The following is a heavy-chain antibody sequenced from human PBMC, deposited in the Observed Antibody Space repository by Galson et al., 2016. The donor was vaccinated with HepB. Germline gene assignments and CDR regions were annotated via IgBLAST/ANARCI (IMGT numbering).Heavy chain of an antibody. CDR3: ARGLRLGESEY. Sequence: SETLSLTCTVSGASSSSSDYYWDWIRQPPGKGLEWIGSMYESGSTYYNPSLKRRITVSVDPSKNQFSLNLTSVTAADTAVYYCARGLRLGESEYWGREPWSPSPQ. CDR2: MYESGST. J-gene: IGHJ4*02. D-gene: IGHD3-16*01. V-gene: IGHV4-39*01. CDR1: GASSSSSDYY.